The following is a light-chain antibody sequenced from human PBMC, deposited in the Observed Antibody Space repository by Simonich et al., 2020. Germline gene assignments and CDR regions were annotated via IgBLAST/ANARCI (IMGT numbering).Light chain of an antibody. J-gene: IGLJ2*01. CDR3: SSYTSSSVV. CDR2: DVS. CDR1: SSDVGGYNY. V-gene: IGLV2-14*03. Sequence: QSALTQPASESGSPGQSITISCTGTSSDVGGYNYVSWYQQHPGKPPKLIIYDVSNRPAGVSNRFSGSKSGNTASLTISGLQAEDEADYYCSSYTSSSVVFGGGTKLTVL.